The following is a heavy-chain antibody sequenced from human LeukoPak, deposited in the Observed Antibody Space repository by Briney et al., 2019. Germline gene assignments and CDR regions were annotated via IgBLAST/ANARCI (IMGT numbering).Heavy chain of an antibody. CDR2: IYSGGST. J-gene: IGHJ4*02. D-gene: IGHD1-26*01. CDR3: ARERGRGRDSPWFDY. CDR1: GFTVSSNY. Sequence: GGSLRLSCAASGFTVSSNYMSWVRQAPGKGLEWVSVIYSGGSTYYADSVKGRFTISRDNSKNTLYLQMNSLRAEDTAVYYCARERGRGRDSPWFDYWGQGALVTVSS. V-gene: IGHV3-53*01.